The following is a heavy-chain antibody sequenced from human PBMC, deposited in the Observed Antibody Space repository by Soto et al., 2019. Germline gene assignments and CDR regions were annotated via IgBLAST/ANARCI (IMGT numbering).Heavy chain of an antibody. CDR3: ASYGQLPTVGAFDI. J-gene: IGHJ3*02. CDR1: GGTFRSYA. Sequence: AASVKVSCKASGGTFRSYAISWVRQAPGQGLEWMGGIISIFGTANYAQKFQGRVTITADESTSTAYMELSSLRSEDTAVYYCASYGQLPTVGAFDIWGQGTMVTVSS. D-gene: IGHD1-26*01. CDR2: IISIFGTA. V-gene: IGHV1-69*13.